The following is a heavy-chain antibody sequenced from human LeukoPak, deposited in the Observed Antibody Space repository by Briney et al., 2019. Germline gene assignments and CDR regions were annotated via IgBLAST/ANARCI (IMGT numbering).Heavy chain of an antibody. CDR1: DGSISSYY. J-gene: IGHJ5*02. CDR2: IYYSGST. Sequence: SETLSLTCTVSDGSISSYYWSWIRQPPGKGLEWIGYIYYSGSTNYNPSLKSRVTISVDTSKNQFSLKLISVTVADTAIYYCARGQGATVPQVGKNWFDPWGQGTRVTVSS. V-gene: IGHV4-59*12. D-gene: IGHD1-26*01. CDR3: ARGQGATVPQVGKNWFDP.